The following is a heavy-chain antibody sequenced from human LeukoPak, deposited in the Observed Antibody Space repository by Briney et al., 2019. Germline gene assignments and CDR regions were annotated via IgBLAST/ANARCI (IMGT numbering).Heavy chain of an antibody. V-gene: IGHV3-11*04. CDR1: GGSISSSSYY. CDR3: ARDRKVGATTNDAFDI. D-gene: IGHD1-26*01. CDR2: ISSSGSTI. J-gene: IGHJ3*02. Sequence: LSLTCTVSGGSISSSSYYWGWIRQAPGKGLEWVSYISSSGSTIYYADSVKGRFTISRDNAKNSLYLQMNSLRAEDTAVYYCARDRKVGATTNDAFDIWGQGTMVTVSS.